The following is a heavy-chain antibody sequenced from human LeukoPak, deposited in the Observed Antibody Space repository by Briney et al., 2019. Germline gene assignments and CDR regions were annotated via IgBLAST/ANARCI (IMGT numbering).Heavy chain of an antibody. CDR2: INAYNGDT. CDR1: GYIFTSYG. CDR3: VRGLQTGTTS. J-gene: IGHJ5*02. V-gene: IGHV1-18*01. Sequence: ASVKVSCKASGYIFTSYGISWVRQAPGQGLEWMGWINAYNGDTNYAQTVQDRVTMTTDTSTSTAYMELRSLRSDDTAVYYCVRGLQTGTTSWGQGTLVTVSS. D-gene: IGHD1-14*01.